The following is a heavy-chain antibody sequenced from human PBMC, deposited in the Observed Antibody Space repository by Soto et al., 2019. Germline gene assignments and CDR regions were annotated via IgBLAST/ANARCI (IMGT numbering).Heavy chain of an antibody. J-gene: IGHJ4*02. D-gene: IGHD3-22*01. V-gene: IGHV5-51*01. CDR3: ARTYYYDSSGYYYRPLDY. CDR1: GYSFTSYW. CDR2: IYPGDSDT. Sequence: GESLKISCKGSGYSFTSYWIGWVRQMPGKGLEWMGIIYPGDSDTRYSPSFQGQVTISADKSTSTAYLQWSSLKASDTAMYYCARTYYYDSSGYYYRPLDYWGQGTLVTVSS.